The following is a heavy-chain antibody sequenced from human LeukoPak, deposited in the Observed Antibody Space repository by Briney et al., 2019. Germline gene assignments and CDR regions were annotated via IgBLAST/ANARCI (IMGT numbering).Heavy chain of an antibody. CDR3: AGTDSSGYFFFDY. V-gene: IGHV4-59*01. CDR1: GGSISSYY. J-gene: IGHJ4*02. CDR2: IYYSGST. D-gene: IGHD3-22*01. Sequence: PSETLSLTCTVSGGSISSYYWSWIRQPPGKGLEWIGYIYYSGSTNYNPSLKSRVTISVDTSKNQFSLKLSSVTAADTAVFYCAGTDSSGYFFFDYWGQGTLVTVSS.